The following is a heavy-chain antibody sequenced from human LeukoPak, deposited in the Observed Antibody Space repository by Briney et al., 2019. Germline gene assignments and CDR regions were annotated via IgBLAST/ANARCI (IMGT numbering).Heavy chain of an antibody. V-gene: IGHV3-30*03. CDR1: EFTFSSYA. Sequence: GTSLRLSCAASEFTFSSYAMHWVRQAPGKGLEWVAFISYHGSNKYYADSVKGRFTISRDNSKNTLYLQMNSLRVEDTAVYYCASQTGTTPRWGQGTLVTVSS. CDR2: ISYHGSNK. CDR3: ASQTGTTPR. D-gene: IGHD1-7*01. J-gene: IGHJ4*02.